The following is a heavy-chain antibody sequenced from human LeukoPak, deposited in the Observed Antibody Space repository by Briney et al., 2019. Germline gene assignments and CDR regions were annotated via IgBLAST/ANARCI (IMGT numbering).Heavy chain of an antibody. CDR2: INPNSGGT. D-gene: IGHD3-9*01. J-gene: IGHJ6*02. CDR1: GYTFTGYY. V-gene: IGHV1-2*04. CDR3: ARQDYDILTGYPDYYYYGMDV. Sequence: ASVKVSCKASGYTFTGYYMHWVRQAPGQGLEWMGWINPNSGGTNYAQKFQGWVTMTRDTSISTAYMELSRLRSDDTAVYYCARQDYDILTGYPDYYYYGMDVWGQGTTVTVSS.